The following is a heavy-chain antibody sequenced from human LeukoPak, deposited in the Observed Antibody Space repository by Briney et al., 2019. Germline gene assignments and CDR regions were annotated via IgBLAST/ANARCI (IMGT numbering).Heavy chain of an antibody. CDR3: ARGGDSSGSYFDY. D-gene: IGHD3-22*01. V-gene: IGHV3-20*04. Sequence: GGSLRLSCTGSGFTFSSYAMSWVRQAPGKGLEWVSGINWNGGSTGYADSVKGRFTVSRDNAKNSLYLQMNSLRAEDTALYYCARGGDSSGSYFDYWGQGTLVTVSS. J-gene: IGHJ4*02. CDR2: INWNGGST. CDR1: GFTFSSYA.